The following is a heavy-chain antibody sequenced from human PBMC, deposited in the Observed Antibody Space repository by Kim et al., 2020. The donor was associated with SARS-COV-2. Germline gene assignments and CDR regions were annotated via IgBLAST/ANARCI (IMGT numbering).Heavy chain of an antibody. V-gene: IGHV3-49*04. CDR1: GFTFGDYA. CDR3: TRQRWEVVTAIPYYFDS. CDR2: IRSKAYGGTT. J-gene: IGHJ4*02. Sequence: GGSLRLSCTASGFTFGDYAMSWVRQAPGKGLEWVGFIRSKAYGGTTEYAASVKGRFTISRDDSKSIAYLQMNSLKTEDTAVYYCTRQRWEVVTAIPYYFDSWGQGTLVTVSS. D-gene: IGHD2-21*02.